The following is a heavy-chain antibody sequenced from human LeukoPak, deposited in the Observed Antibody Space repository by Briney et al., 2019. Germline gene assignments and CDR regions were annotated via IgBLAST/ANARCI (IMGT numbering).Heavy chain of an antibody. CDR1: GGTFSSYT. CDR2: IIPILGIA. Sequence: GASVKVSCKASGGTFSSYTISWVRQAPGQGLEWMGRIIPILGIANYAQKFQGRVTITADKSTSTAYMELSSLRSEDTAVYYCARGVAGGWVLFYYWGQGTLVTVSS. V-gene: IGHV1-69*02. CDR3: ARGVAGGWVLFYY. D-gene: IGHD6-19*01. J-gene: IGHJ4*02.